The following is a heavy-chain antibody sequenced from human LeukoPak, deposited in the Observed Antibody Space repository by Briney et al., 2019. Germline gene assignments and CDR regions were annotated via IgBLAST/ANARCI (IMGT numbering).Heavy chain of an antibody. CDR3: ARYGGSRLYDYVWGSYRHDAFDI. CDR2: IHYSGTT. CDR1: GGSISGYF. Sequence: PSETLSLTCTVSGGSISGYFWSWIRQPPGKGLEWIGYIHYSGTTNYNPSLNSRVTISVDTSKNQFSLRLSSVTAADTAVYYCARYGGSRLYDYVWGSYRHDAFDIWGQGTMVTVSS. J-gene: IGHJ3*02. D-gene: IGHD3-16*02. V-gene: IGHV4-59*08.